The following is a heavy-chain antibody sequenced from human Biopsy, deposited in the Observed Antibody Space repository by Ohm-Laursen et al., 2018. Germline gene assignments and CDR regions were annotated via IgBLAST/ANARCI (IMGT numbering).Heavy chain of an antibody. J-gene: IGHJ6*02. CDR1: GFPFDDYA. V-gene: IGHV3-21*01. Sequence: SLRLSCSASGFPFDDYAMHWVRQVPGKGLEWVSSITSRTSSTYYADSVKGRVTTSRDNANNSVSLQMNNLRVDDTAVYYCARWYGDLFYYYNGMDVWGQGTTVTVSS. CDR3: ARWYGDLFYYYNGMDV. CDR2: ITSRTSST. D-gene: IGHD3-10*01.